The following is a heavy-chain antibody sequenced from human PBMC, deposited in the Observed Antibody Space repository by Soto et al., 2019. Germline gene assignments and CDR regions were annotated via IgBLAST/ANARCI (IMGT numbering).Heavy chain of an antibody. V-gene: IGHV4-4*07. CDR3: AGDSGGEANFRWFDH. CDR1: GGSISSYY. D-gene: IGHD3-10*01. J-gene: IGHJ5*02. Sequence: ESLSLTCSVSGGSISSYYWSWIRQPAGKGLEWIGRIYTSGSTNYNPSLKSRVTMSVDTSKNQFSLKLSSVTAADKAVYYCAGDSGGEANFRWFDHLVQGTLVT. CDR2: IYTSGST.